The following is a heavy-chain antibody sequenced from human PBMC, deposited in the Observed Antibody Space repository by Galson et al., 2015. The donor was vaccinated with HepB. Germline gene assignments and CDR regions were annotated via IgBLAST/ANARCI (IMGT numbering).Heavy chain of an antibody. J-gene: IGHJ4*02. CDR2: INPNSGAT. CDR3: ARDLGGNDIDY. Sequence: SVKVSCKASGYTLTDYYIHWVRQAPGQRLEWMGWINPNSGATNYAQKFQGRATMTSDTSIGTTYMDLNRLGSDDTAVYYCARDLGGNDIDYWGQGTLVTVSS. CDR1: GYTLTDYY. D-gene: IGHD3-10*01. V-gene: IGHV1-2*02.